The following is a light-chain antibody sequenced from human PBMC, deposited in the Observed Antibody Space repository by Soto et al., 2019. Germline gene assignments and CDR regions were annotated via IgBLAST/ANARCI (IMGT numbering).Light chain of an antibody. CDR2: GNG. Sequence: QSVLTQPPSVSGAPGQRVTISCTGSSSNIGAGHDVHWYQQLPGTAPKLLIYGNGNRPSGVPDRFSGSRSGNTASLTISGLQAEDEGDYYCSVYTRTSTYVFGTGTKVTVL. CDR1: SSNIGAGHD. CDR3: SVYTRTSTYV. J-gene: IGLJ1*01. V-gene: IGLV1-40*01.